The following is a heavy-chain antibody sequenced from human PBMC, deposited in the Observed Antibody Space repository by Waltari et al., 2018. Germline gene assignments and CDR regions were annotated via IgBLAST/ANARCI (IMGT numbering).Heavy chain of an antibody. V-gene: IGHV3-7*03. J-gene: IGHJ4*02. CDR3: ARGWLVYYFDY. CDR1: GFTFSSYW. CDR2: IKQDGSEK. D-gene: IGHD6-19*01. Sequence: EVQLVESGGGLVQPGGSLRLSCAASGFTFSSYWMSWVRQAPGKGLGWVANIKQDGSEKYYVDSVKGRFTISRDNAKNSLYLQMNSLRAEDTAVYYCARGWLVYYFDYWGQGTLVTVSS.